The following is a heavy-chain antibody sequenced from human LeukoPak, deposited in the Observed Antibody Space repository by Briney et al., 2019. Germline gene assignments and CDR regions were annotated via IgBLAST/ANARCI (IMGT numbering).Heavy chain of an antibody. V-gene: IGHV4-31*03. D-gene: IGHD1-26*01. CDR2: IYYSGST. Sequence: SETLSLTCTVSGGSISSGGYYWSWIRQHPGKGLEWIGYIYYSGSTYYSPSLKSRLTISLDTSKNQFSLKLSSVTAADTAVYYCAKDGGSSPYYFDYWGQGTLVTVSS. J-gene: IGHJ4*02. CDR3: AKDGGSSPYYFDY. CDR1: GGSISSGGYY.